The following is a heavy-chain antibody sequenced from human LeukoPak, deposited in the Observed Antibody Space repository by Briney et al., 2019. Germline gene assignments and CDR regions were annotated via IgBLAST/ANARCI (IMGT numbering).Heavy chain of an antibody. CDR2: IKTDGSEK. J-gene: IGHJ3*02. CDR1: GFIFSNYW. CDR3: VSAVRGSSFAI. D-gene: IGHD3-10*02. V-gene: IGHV3-7*03. Sequence: GGSLRLFCAASGFIFSNYWMGWVRQAPGKGLEGLANIKTDGSEKYYVDSVKGRFSISRDNAKNSLYLQMNSLRAEDTAVYYCVSAVRGSSFAICGQGTKVTVSS.